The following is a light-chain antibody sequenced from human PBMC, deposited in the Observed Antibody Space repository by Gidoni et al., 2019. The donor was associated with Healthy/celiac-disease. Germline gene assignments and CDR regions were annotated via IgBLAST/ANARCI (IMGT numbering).Light chain of an antibody. CDR1: QSVSSY. CDR2: DAS. CDR3: QQRRNWPPLT. Sequence: EIEWTQSPATLSLSPGERATLSCRASQSVSSYLAWYQQKPGQAPRLLIYDASNRATGIPARFRGSGSGTAFTLTISSLAPEHFAVYYCQQRRNWPPLTFGGGTKVEIK. J-gene: IGKJ4*01. V-gene: IGKV3-11*01.